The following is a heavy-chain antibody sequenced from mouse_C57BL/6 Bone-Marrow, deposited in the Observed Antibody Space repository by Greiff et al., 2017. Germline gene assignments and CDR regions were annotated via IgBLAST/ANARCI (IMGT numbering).Heavy chain of an antibody. CDR1: GYSITSDY. CDR2: ISYSGST. D-gene: IGHD2-2*01. Sequence: EVMLVESGPGLAKPSQTLSLTCSATGYSITSDYWNWIRKFPGNKLEYMGYISYSGSTYYSPSLKSRISIIRDTSKNQYYLQLDSVTTEDTATYYCASSIWLHYYAMDYWGQGTSVTVSS. J-gene: IGHJ4*01. V-gene: IGHV3-8*01. CDR3: ASSIWLHYYAMDY.